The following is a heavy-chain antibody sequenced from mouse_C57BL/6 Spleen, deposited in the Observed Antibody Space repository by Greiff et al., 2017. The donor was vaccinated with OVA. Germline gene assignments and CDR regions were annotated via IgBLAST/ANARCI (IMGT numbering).Heavy chain of an antibody. D-gene: IGHD1-1*01. CDR3: ARGPITTVVFDY. Sequence: VQLQQPGAELVMPGASVKLSCKASGYTFTSYWMHWVKQRPGQGLEWIGEIDPSDSYTNYNQKFKGKSTLTVDKSSSTAYMQLSSLTSEDSAVYYCARGPITTVVFDYWGQGTTLTVSS. V-gene: IGHV1-69*01. CDR2: IDPSDSYT. J-gene: IGHJ2*01. CDR1: GYTFTSYW.